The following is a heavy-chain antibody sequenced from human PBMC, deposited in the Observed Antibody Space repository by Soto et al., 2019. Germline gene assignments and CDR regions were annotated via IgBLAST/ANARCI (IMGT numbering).Heavy chain of an antibody. Sequence: QVQLVESGGGVVQPGRSLRLSCAASGFTFSSYAMHWVRQAPGKGLEWVAVISYDGSNKYYADSVKGRFTISRDNSKNTLYLQMNSLRAEDTAVYYCARGGTPQYSSSWYYFDYWGQGTLVTVSS. CDR2: ISYDGSNK. CDR1: GFTFSSYA. CDR3: ARGGTPQYSSSWYYFDY. J-gene: IGHJ4*02. D-gene: IGHD6-13*01. V-gene: IGHV3-30-3*01.